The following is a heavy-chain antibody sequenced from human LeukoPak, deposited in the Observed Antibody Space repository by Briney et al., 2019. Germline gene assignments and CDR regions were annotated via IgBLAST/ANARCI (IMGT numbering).Heavy chain of an antibody. D-gene: IGHD3-10*01. Sequence: SETLSLTCTVSGGSISSYYWSWIRQPPGKGLEWIGYIYYSGSTNYNPSLKSRVTISVDTSKNQFSLELSSVTAADTAVYYCARAEYYFDYWGQGTLVTVSS. CDR3: ARAEYYFDY. J-gene: IGHJ4*02. CDR2: IYYSGST. V-gene: IGHV4-59*01. CDR1: GGSISSYY.